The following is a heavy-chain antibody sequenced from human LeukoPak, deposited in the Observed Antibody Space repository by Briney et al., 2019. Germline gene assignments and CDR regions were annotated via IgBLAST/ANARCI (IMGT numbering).Heavy chain of an antibody. CDR2: IGSSGSTI. D-gene: IGHD3-10*01. Sequence: GGSLRLSCAVSGFTFSSYWMGWSRQAPGQGLEWVSYIGSSGSTIYSADSVKGRFTISRDNAKNSLYLQMNSLRAEDTAVYYCARERTYYYGSGSYRRPYYFDYWGQGTLVTVSS. CDR3: ARERTYYYGSGSYRRPYYFDY. V-gene: IGHV3-11*01. CDR1: GFTFSSYW. J-gene: IGHJ4*02.